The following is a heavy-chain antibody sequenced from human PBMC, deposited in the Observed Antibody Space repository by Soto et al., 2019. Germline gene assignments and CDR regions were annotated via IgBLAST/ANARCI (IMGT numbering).Heavy chain of an antibody. D-gene: IGHD3-10*01. CDR1: GDSISRSYW. CDR2: IYHSGST. Sequence: QVQLQESGPGLVKPSGTLSLTCAVSGDSISRSYWWRWVRQLPGKGLAWIGEIYHSGSTIYNPSLQRRVTLSVDKSKDEFSLKMGSVTDADTAVYYCTSKFGQLLADAFDIWGQGTMVTVSS. V-gene: IGHV4-4*02. J-gene: IGHJ3*02. CDR3: TSKFGQLLADAFDI.